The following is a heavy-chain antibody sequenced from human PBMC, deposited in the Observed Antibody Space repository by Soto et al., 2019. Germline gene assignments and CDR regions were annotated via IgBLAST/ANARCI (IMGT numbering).Heavy chain of an antibody. V-gene: IGHV1-18*04. CDR1: GYTFTNYG. D-gene: IGHD3-22*01. CDR3: ARDVTRNYYDSSGYYYFDY. Sequence: ASVKVSCKASGYTFTNYGVSWVRQAPGQGLEWMGWISGYNGNTNYAQNLQGRVSMTTDTSTSTAYMELRSLRSDDTAVYYCARDVTRNYYDSSGYYYFDYWGQGTLVTVSS. CDR2: ISGYNGNT. J-gene: IGHJ4*02.